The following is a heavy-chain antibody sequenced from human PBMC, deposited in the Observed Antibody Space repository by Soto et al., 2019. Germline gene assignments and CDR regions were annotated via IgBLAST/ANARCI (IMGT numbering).Heavy chain of an antibody. V-gene: IGHV4-31*03. Sequence: SETLSLTCTVSGGSISSGGYYWSWIRQHPGKGLEWIGYIYYSGSTYYNPSLKSRVTISVDTSKNQFSLKLSSVTAADTAVYYCARFSSRGYGYGPPDYWGQGTLVTVSS. D-gene: IGHD5-18*01. CDR2: IYYSGST. CDR1: GGSISSGGYY. J-gene: IGHJ4*02. CDR3: ARFSSRGYGYGPPDY.